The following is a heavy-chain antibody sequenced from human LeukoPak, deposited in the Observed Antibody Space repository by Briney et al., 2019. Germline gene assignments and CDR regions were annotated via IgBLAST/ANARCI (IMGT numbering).Heavy chain of an antibody. CDR1: GGSFSNDGYY. J-gene: IGHJ5*02. CDR3: ARDLAGDQYFDP. D-gene: IGHD2-15*01. V-gene: IGHV4-31*03. Sequence: SQTLSLTCNVSGGSFSNDGYYWSWHRQHPGMGLEWLGYIYYSGSTYYNSSLKSRAILSVDTSKSQFSLRLSAVTAADTAVYYCARDLAGDQYFDPWGQGTLVTVSS. CDR2: IYYSGST.